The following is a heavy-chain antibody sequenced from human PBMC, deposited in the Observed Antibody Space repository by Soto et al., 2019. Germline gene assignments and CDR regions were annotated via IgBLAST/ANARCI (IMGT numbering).Heavy chain of an antibody. CDR1: GYTFTSYG. Sequence: QVQLVQSGAEVKKPGASVKVSCKASGYTFTSYGISWVRQAPGQGLEWMGWISAYNGNTKYAQKLKGRGTMTTDTSTSTAYMEPRRLRSADTAVYYSAREPNYIDYWGQGTLGTVSS. V-gene: IGHV1-18*01. J-gene: IGHJ4*02. CDR3: AREPNYIDY. CDR2: ISAYNGNT.